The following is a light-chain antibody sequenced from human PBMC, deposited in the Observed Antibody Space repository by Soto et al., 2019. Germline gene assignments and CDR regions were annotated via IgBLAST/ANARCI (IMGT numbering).Light chain of an antibody. CDR1: QDISNY. CDR2: DAS. J-gene: IGKJ3*01. Sequence: DIQMTQSPSSLSASVGDRVTITCQASQDISNYLNWYQPKPGKAPKLLIYDASNLETGVPSRFSGSGSGTDFTFTISSLQPEDIATYYCQQYDNLPLGFGPGTKVDIK. CDR3: QQYDNLPLG. V-gene: IGKV1-33*01.